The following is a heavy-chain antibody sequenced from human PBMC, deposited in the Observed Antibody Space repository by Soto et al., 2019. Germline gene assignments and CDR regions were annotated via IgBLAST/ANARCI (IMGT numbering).Heavy chain of an antibody. CDR2: ISSSRSYV. V-gene: IGHV3-21*06. D-gene: IGHD2-2*01. Sequence: EVQLVESGGGLVKPGGSLRLSCAASGFTFSRYGMNWLRQAPGKGLEWVAAISSSRSYVYYADSVKGRFSNSRDNAKNILYLEMYALGIEDTAVYYCARDPSEGRVGNWFESWGQGTLVTVSS. CDR3: ARDPSEGRVGNWFES. CDR1: GFTFSRYG. J-gene: IGHJ5*01.